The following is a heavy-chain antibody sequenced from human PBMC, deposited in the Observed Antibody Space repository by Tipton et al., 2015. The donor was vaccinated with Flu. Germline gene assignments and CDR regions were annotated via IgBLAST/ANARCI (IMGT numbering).Heavy chain of an antibody. V-gene: IGHV1-18*01. CDR3: ARRYSGRYYYYGMDV. D-gene: IGHD5-12*01. CDR2: ISAHNGNT. CDR1: GCTFTSYG. Sequence: QSGPEVKKPGASVKVPCKASGCTFTSYGISWVRQAPGQGLEWMGWISAHNGNTNYAQKLQGRVTMTTDTSTSTAYMELRSLRPDDTAVYYCARRYSGRYYYYGMDVWGQGTTVAVSS. J-gene: IGHJ6*02.